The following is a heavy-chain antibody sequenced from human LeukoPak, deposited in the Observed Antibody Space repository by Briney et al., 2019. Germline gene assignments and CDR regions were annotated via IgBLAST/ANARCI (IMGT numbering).Heavy chain of an antibody. CDR1: GFTFSDHA. CDR3: ARRYCSGGTWYYFDN. Sequence: SGGSLRLSCAASGFTFSDHAMSWVRQAPGKGLEWVSTISGSGHSTFYAVSVKGRFTISSDNSENTLYLQMNSLRGEDSAVYYCARRYCSGGTWYYFDNWGQGTLVTVSS. D-gene: IGHD2-15*01. CDR2: ISGSGHST. V-gene: IGHV3-23*01. J-gene: IGHJ4*02.